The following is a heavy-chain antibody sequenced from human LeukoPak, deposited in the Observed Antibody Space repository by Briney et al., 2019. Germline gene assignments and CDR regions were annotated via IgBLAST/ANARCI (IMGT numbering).Heavy chain of an antibody. CDR3: ARERYDFWSCHLPLDV. J-gene: IGHJ6*02. Sequence: SETLSLTCTVSGGSISSYYWIWIRQPPGKGLEWIGYFYYSWSTNYNHSLKRRVTISVDTSKNKFSLKLSSVTPADTAVDYCARERYDFWSCHLPLDVWGQGTPVTVSS. CDR2: FYYSWST. V-gene: IGHV4-59*01. D-gene: IGHD3-3*01. CDR1: GGSISSYY.